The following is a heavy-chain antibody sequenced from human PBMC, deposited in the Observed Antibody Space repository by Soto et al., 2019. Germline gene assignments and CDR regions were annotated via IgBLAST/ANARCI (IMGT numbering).Heavy chain of an antibody. D-gene: IGHD6-19*01. V-gene: IGHV4-31*03. CDR3: ARAFSGWYDMDV. CDR1: GGSISSGGYY. Sequence: QVQLQESGPGLVKPSQTLSLSCTVSGGSISSGGYYWSWIRQHPGKGLEWIGYIYNSRSTYSNPSLKSRVSISLDSSKNQCSLRLSSVTAADTAVYYCARAFSGWYDMDVWGRGTTVTISS. CDR2: IYNSRST. J-gene: IGHJ6*02.